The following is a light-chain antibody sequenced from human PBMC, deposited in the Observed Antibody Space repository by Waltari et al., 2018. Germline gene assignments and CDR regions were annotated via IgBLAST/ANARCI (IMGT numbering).Light chain of an antibody. J-gene: IGKJ1*01. CDR2: DTS. Sequence: EIMMTQSPVTLSVSPVDRATLSCRVSQSVSRKLAWYQQKPGQAPRLLIYDTSSRATDIPARFSGSGSGTEFTLTISSLQSEDFAVYYCQQYSNWPPWTFSQGTKVEI. V-gene: IGKV3-15*01. CDR1: QSVSRK. CDR3: QQYSNWPPWT.